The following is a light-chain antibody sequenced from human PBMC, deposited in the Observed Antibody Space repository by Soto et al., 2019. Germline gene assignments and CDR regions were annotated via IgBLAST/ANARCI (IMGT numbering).Light chain of an antibody. CDR2: DAS. CDR3: QLYNNWPPIT. Sequence: EIVLTQSPGTLSLSPGERATLSCRASQSVSSYLAWYQQKPGQAPRLLIYDASNRATGIPARFSGSGSGTDFILTISRLEPEDCALYYCQLYNNWPPITFGQGTRLEIK. V-gene: IGKV3-11*01. J-gene: IGKJ5*01. CDR1: QSVSSY.